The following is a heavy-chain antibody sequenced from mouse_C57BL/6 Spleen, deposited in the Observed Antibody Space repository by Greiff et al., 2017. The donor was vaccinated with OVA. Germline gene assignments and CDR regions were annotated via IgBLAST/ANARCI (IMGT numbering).Heavy chain of an antibody. CDR2: FYPGSGSI. D-gene: IGHD1-1*01. CDR1: GYTFTEYT. J-gene: IGHJ1*03. V-gene: IGHV1-62-2*01. Sequence: QVQLQQSGAELVQPGASVKLSCKASGYTFTEYTIHWVKQRSGQGLEWIGWFYPGSGSIKYNEKFKDKATLTADKSSSTVYMELSRLTSEDSAVYFCARHGPYYGSSYYWYFDVWGTGTTVTVSS. CDR3: ARHGPYYGSSYYWYFDV.